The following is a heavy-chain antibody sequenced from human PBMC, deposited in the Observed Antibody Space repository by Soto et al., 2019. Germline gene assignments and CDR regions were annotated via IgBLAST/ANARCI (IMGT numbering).Heavy chain of an antibody. CDR2: ISLYRDGT. CDR3: VRVVPGAEAWFGP. CDR1: GYTFSNYG. Sequence: QVQLVQSGGEVKRPGASVKVSCKTSGYTFSNYGITWVRQAPGQPLEWLGWISLYRDGTNYAQKFQGRVSMTTDTSTTTAYMELRSLGSDDTAVYYCVRVVPGAEAWFGPWGQGTLVTVSS. D-gene: IGHD2-2*01. J-gene: IGHJ5*02. V-gene: IGHV1-18*01.